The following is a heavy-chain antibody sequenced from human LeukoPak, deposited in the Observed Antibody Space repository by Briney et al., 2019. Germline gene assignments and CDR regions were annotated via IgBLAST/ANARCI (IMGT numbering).Heavy chain of an antibody. CDR3: ARGDNYDILTGYLWAFDY. J-gene: IGHJ4*02. CDR2: IYYSGST. V-gene: IGHV4-59*08. D-gene: IGHD3-9*01. CDR1: GGSISSYY. Sequence: PSETLSLTCTVSGGSISSYYWSWIRQPPGKGLEWIGYIYYSGSTSYNPSLKSRVTISVDTSKNQFSLKLSSVTAADTAVYYCARGDNYDILTGYLWAFDYWGQGTLVAVSS.